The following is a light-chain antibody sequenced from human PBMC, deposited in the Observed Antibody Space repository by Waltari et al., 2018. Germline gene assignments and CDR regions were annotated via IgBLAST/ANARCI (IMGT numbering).Light chain of an antibody. Sequence: QSALTQPAPVSGSPVQSITISCTGSNIDVGGHAFGSWFQQQPGKAPKLIIYDVIHRPSGVSNRFSGSKSGHTASLTISGLQSDDEADYYCSSYTTSDSLYGFGSGTKVSVL. CDR3: SSYTTSDSLYG. J-gene: IGLJ1*01. CDR1: NIDVGGHAF. CDR2: DVI. V-gene: IGLV2-14*03.